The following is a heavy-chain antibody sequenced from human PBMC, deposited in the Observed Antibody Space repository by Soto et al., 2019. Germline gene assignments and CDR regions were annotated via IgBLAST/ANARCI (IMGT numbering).Heavy chain of an antibody. CDR3: ARDSDSSGSPSQTDY. J-gene: IGHJ4*02. Sequence: QVQLVQSGAEVKKPGSSVKVSCKASGGTFSSYTISWVRQAPGQGLEWMGRIIPILGIANYAQKFQGRVTITADKSTSTAYMELSSLRSEDTAVYYCARDSDSSGSPSQTDYWGQGTLVTVSS. V-gene: IGHV1-69*08. CDR2: IIPILGIA. D-gene: IGHD3-22*01. CDR1: GGTFSSYT.